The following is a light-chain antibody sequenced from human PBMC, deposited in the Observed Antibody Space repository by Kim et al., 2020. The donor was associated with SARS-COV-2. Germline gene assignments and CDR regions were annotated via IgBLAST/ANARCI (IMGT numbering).Light chain of an antibody. CDR3: QSYDSSNQGV. Sequence: KTVPISCARSSGSIASNYVQWYQQRPGSSPTTVIYEDNQRPSGVPDRFSGSIDSSANSASLTISGLKTEDEADYYCQSYDSSNQGVFGGGTKLTVL. CDR2: EDN. CDR1: SGSIASNY. J-gene: IGLJ3*02. V-gene: IGLV6-57*01.